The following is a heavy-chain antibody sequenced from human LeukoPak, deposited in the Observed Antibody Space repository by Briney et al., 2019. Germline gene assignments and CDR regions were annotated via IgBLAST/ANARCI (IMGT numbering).Heavy chain of an antibody. D-gene: IGHD3-22*01. V-gene: IGHV1-8*01. CDR3: ARGGSSYNAEHEEFDY. J-gene: IGHJ4*02. CDR1: GYTFTSHD. Sequence: ASVKVSCKASGYTFTSHDINWVRQATGQGLEWMGWMNPNSGYTGYEQKFQGRVTMTRDTSTSTAYMELSSLRSEDTAVYYCARGGSSYNAEHEEFDYWGQGTVVTVSS. CDR2: MNPNSGYT.